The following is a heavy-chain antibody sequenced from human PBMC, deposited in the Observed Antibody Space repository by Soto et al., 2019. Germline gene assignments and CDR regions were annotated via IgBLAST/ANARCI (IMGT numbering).Heavy chain of an antibody. CDR3: AKTQGYFDY. CDR2: ITGSGGTT. Sequence: HPGGSLRLSCAASGFTFSSYAMTWVRQAPGKGLEWVSVITGSGGTTIYADSVKGRFTISRDNSENTLYLQMHSLRAEDTAIYYCAKTQGYFDYWGQGTLVTVSS. V-gene: IGHV3-23*01. J-gene: IGHJ4*02. CDR1: GFTFSSYA.